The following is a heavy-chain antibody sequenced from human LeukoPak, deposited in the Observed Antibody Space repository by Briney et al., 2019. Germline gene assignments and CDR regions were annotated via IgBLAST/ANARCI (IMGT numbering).Heavy chain of an antibody. Sequence: ASVKVSCKASGYTFTSYYMHWVRQAPGQGLEWMGIINPSGGSTSYAQKFQGRVTMTRDMSTSTVYMELSSLRSEDTAVYYCARDAWIWRKPGPEYYYYYYYMDVWGKGTTVTVSS. D-gene: IGHD1-14*01. J-gene: IGHJ6*03. CDR1: GYTFTSYY. V-gene: IGHV1-46*01. CDR2: INPSGGST. CDR3: ARDAWIWRKPGPEYYYYYYYMDV.